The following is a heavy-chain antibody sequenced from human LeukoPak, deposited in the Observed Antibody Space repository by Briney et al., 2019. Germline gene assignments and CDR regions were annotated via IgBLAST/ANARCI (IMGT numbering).Heavy chain of an antibody. Sequence: GGSLRLSCAASGFTFSSYSMNWVRQAPGKGLEWVSYISSTSSTIYYADSVKGRFTISRVNAKNSLYLQMNSLRAEDTAVYYCARDFGARGWFGYWGQGTLVTVSS. D-gene: IGHD6-19*01. V-gene: IGHV3-48*01. J-gene: IGHJ4*02. CDR1: GFTFSSYS. CDR2: ISSTSSTI. CDR3: ARDFGARGWFGY.